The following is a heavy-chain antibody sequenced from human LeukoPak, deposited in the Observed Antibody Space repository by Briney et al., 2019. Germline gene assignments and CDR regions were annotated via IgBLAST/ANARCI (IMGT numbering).Heavy chain of an antibody. CDR1: GFTFDDYG. CDR3: AREVSVAYSYYMDV. Sequence: GGSLSLSCAATGFTFDDYGMSWVRQAPGKGLEWVSGINWNGNSKGYGDSVKGRFTISRDNAKNSLYLQMNSLRAEDTALYYCAREVSVAYSYYMDVWGKGTTVTISS. CDR2: INWNGNSK. V-gene: IGHV3-20*04. D-gene: IGHD3-10*01. J-gene: IGHJ6*03.